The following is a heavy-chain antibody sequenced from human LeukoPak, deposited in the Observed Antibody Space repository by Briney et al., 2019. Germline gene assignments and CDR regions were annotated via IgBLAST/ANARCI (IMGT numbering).Heavy chain of an antibody. Sequence: GGSLRLSCAASGFTFSSYGMHWVRQAPGKGLEWVAVIWYDGSNKYYADSVKGRFTISRDNSKNTLYLQMNSLRAEDTAVYYCAKDVRLYTPYYMDVWGKGTTVAVSS. CDR2: IWYDGSNK. CDR3: AKDVRLYTPYYMDV. D-gene: IGHD2-2*02. V-gene: IGHV3-33*06. CDR1: GFTFSSYG. J-gene: IGHJ6*03.